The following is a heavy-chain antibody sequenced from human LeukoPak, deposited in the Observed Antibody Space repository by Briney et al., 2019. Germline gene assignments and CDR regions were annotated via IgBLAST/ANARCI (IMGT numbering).Heavy chain of an antibody. CDR3: ARGIAGAGTAVLDY. V-gene: IGHV3-7*01. CDR1: GFTFSSYW. CDR2: IKQDGSEK. D-gene: IGHD6-13*01. J-gene: IGHJ4*02. Sequence: GGSLRLSCAVSGFTFSSYWMSWVRQAPGKGLEWVANIKQDGSEKYYADSVKGRFTISRDDAKNSLYLQMNSLRAEDTAVYYCARGIAGAGTAVLDYWGQGTLVIVSS.